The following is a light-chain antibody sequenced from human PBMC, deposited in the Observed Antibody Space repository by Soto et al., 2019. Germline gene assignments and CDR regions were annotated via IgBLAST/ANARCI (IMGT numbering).Light chain of an antibody. Sequence: ETVLTQSPGTVSLYPGERATLSCTTSQSVRSNYLAWYQQKPGQAPRLVVYGVFNRATGIPARFSGSGSATDFTLTISGLEPEDSAVYYCQHYDGSPRTFGQGTKLEI. CDR3: QHYDGSPRT. CDR1: QSVRSNY. CDR2: GVF. J-gene: IGKJ2*01. V-gene: IGKV3-20*01.